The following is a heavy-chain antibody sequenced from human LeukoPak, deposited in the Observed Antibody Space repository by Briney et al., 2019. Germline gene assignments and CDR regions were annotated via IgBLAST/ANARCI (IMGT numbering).Heavy chain of an antibody. CDR1: GDSISSGGNY. CDR3: ARWGNSGYASGYFDY. CDR2: IYYSGGT. D-gene: IGHD5-12*01. J-gene: IGHJ4*02. V-gene: IGHV4-31*03. Sequence: SETLSLTCTVSGDSISSGGNYWSWLRQHPGKGLEWIGYIYYSGGTCYNPSLKSRLTISVDTSKNQFSLKLSSVTAADTAVYYCARWGNSGYASGYFDYWGQGTLVTVSS.